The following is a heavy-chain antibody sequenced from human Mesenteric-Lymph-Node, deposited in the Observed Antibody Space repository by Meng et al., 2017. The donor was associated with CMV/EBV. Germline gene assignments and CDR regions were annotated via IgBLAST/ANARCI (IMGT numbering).Heavy chain of an antibody. CDR1: GGSVSSGSCY. V-gene: IGHV4-61*01. Sequence: TVSGGSVSSGSCYWSWIRQPPGKGLEWIGYIYYSGSTNYNPSLKSRVTISVDTSKNQFSLKLSSVTAADTAVYYCAREDSSSWLVDYWGQGTLVTVSS. CDR3: AREDSSSWLVDY. J-gene: IGHJ4*02. D-gene: IGHD6-13*01. CDR2: IYYSGST.